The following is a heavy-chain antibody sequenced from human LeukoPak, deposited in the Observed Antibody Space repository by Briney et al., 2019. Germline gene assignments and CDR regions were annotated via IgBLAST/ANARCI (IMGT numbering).Heavy chain of an antibody. CDR2: IYYSGST. D-gene: IGHD2-2*01. CDR1: GGSISSSSYY. CDR3: ASLVVVPAAMYYYYMDV. J-gene: IGHJ6*03. Sequence: SETLSLTCTVSGGSISSSSYYWGWIRQPPGKGLEWIGSIYYSGSTYYNPSLKSRVTISVDTSKNQFSLKLSSVTAADTAVYYCASLVVVPAAMYYYYMDVWGKGTTVTVSS. V-gene: IGHV4-39*01.